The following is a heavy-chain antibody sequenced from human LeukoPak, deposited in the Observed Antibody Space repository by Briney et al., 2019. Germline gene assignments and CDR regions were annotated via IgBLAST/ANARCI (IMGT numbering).Heavy chain of an antibody. CDR3: ARDYIPANSSPWYFDY. J-gene: IGHJ4*02. V-gene: IGHV3-30*03. CDR2: ISYDGSNK. Sequence: PGGSLRLSCAASGFTFSSYGMHWVRQAPGKGLEWVAVISYDGSNKYYADSVKGRFTISRDNSKNTLYLQMNSLRAEDTAVYYCARDYIPANSSPWYFDYWGQGTLVTVSS. CDR1: GFTFSSYG. D-gene: IGHD6-19*01.